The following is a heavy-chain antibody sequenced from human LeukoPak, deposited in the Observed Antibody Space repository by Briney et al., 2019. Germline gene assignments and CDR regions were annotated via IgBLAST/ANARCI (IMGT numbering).Heavy chain of an antibody. J-gene: IGHJ4*02. Sequence: GGSLRLFCGASGFTYSSCDISWVRQAPGKGLERVSAIRGSGAFTYYADSVKGRFAISRDDSKNILYLQMNSLRDEDSAVYYCATVIYDFYVTRLQNNWGQGTLVTVSS. CDR1: GFTYSSCD. D-gene: IGHD3/OR15-3a*01. CDR3: ATVIYDFYVTRLQNN. V-gene: IGHV3-23*01. CDR2: IRGSGAFT.